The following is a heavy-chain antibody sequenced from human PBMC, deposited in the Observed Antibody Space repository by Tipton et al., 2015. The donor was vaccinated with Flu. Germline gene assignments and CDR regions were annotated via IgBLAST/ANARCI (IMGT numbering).Heavy chain of an antibody. J-gene: IGHJ6*02. V-gene: IGHV3-74*01. D-gene: IGHD3-22*01. CDR2: INTDGSTT. CDR3: ARVDYYDKGRSMDV. Sequence: SLRLSCAASGFPFSTYWMHWVRQVPGKGLVWVSRINTDGSTTNYADSVKGRFTISRDNAKNTLYLQMSSLSAEDTAVYYCARVDYYDKGRSMDVWGQGTTVTVSS. CDR1: GFPFSTYW.